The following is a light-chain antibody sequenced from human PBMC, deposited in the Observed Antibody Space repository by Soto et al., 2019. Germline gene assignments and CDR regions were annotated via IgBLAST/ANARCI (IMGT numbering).Light chain of an antibody. CDR2: DAS. CDR3: QQYDSYSSGP. CDR1: HTINSW. Sequence: DIQMTQSPSTLSASVGDRFTITCRASHTINSWLAWYQQKPGKAPKVLIFDASSLKTGVPSRFSGSGSGTEFTLTISNLQPDDFATYYCQQYDSYSSGPFGQGTKVDIK. V-gene: IGKV1-5*01. J-gene: IGKJ1*01.